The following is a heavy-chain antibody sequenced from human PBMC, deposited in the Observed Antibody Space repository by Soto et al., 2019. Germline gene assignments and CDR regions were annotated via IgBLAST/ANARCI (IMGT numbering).Heavy chain of an antibody. CDR1: GGSISSGDYY. Sequence: SETLSLTCTVSGGSISSGDYYWSWIRQPPGKGLEWIGYIYYSGSTYYNPSLKSRVTISVDTSKNQFSLKLSSVTAADTAVYYCASASKEYYYYYGMDVWGQGTTVTVSS. J-gene: IGHJ6*02. V-gene: IGHV4-30-4*01. CDR3: ASASKEYYYYYGMDV. CDR2: IYYSGST.